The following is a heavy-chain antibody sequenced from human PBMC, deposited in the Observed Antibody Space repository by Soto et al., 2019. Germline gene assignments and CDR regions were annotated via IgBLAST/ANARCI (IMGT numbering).Heavy chain of an antibody. D-gene: IGHD2-8*01. CDR3: AKNGLSDSPSSIDS. V-gene: IGHV3-23*01. CDR2: ISGSGRNT. J-gene: IGHJ4*02. Sequence: PGGSLRLSCAPSGFTFSSNGMSWVRQAPGKGLDWVSGISGSGRNTYYADSVKGRFTISRDNSKNTLFLQMNSLRVEDTAVYYCAKNGLSDSPSSIDSWGQGTLLTVST. CDR1: GFTFSSNG.